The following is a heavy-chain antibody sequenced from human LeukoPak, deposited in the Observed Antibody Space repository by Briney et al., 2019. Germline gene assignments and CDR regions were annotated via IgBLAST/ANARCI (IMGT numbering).Heavy chain of an antibody. CDR3: RSLIAARHDAFDI. J-gene: IGHJ3*02. CDR2: ISYDVSNK. CDR1: GFTFSSYG. D-gene: IGHD6-6*01. V-gene: IGHV3-30*03. Sequence: GGSLRLSCAASGFTFSSYGMHWVRQAPGKGLEWVAVISYDVSNKYYADSVKGRFTISRDNSKNTLYLQMNSLRAEDTAVYYCRSLIAARHDAFDIWGQGTMVTVSS.